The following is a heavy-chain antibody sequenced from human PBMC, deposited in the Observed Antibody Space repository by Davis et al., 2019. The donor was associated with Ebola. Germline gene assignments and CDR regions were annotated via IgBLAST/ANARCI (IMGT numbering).Heavy chain of an antibody. Sequence: PGGSLRLSCTVSGGSISSYYWSWIRQPAGKGLEWIGRIYTSGSTNYNPSPKSRVTISVDTSKNQFSLKVTSVTAADTAVYYCARVLGMGCFDPWGQGTLVTVSS. CDR3: ARVLGMGCFDP. J-gene: IGHJ5*02. D-gene: IGHD1-14*01. CDR1: GGSISSYY. V-gene: IGHV4-4*07. CDR2: IYTSGST.